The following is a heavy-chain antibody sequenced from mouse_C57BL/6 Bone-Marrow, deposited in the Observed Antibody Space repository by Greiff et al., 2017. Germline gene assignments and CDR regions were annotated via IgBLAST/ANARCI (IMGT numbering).Heavy chain of an antibody. CDR2: IYPGSGST. V-gene: IGHV1-55*01. CDR1: GYPFTSYW. J-gene: IGHJ1*03. Sequence: QVQLQQPGAELVKPGASVQMSCKASGYPFTSYWITWLKQRPGHGLEWIGDIYPGSGSTTYNEKFKSKATLTVDTSSSTAYMQLSSLTSEASAVYYCARDDYVDWYFDVWGTGTTVTVSS. CDR3: ARDDYVDWYFDV. D-gene: IGHD2-4*01.